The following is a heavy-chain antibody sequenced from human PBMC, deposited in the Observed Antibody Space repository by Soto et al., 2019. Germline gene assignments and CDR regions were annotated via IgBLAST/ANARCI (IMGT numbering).Heavy chain of an antibody. Sequence: QVQLQQWGAGLLKPSETLSLTCAVDGGSFTGFYWSWIRQPPGKGLEWIGEINHSGSTNYNPSLTSRVTISVDTSKRQFSLKLSSVTAADTAVYYCASDGISTFDYWGQGTLVTVSS. D-gene: IGHD2-2*01. CDR1: GGSFTGFY. CDR2: INHSGST. J-gene: IGHJ4*02. V-gene: IGHV4-34*01. CDR3: ASDGISTFDY.